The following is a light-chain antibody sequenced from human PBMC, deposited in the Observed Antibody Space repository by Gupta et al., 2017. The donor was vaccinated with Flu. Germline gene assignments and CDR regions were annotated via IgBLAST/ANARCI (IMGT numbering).Light chain of an antibody. CDR2: ATS. V-gene: IGKV1-9*01. J-gene: IGKJ1*01. CDR1: QGINHY. CDR3: QHLNSYPRT. Sequence: DIQSTQSPAFLSASVGDRVTITCRASQGINHYLAWYQQKPGKAPQLLIYATSMLQSRVPLRFSGSGSGTEFTLTISSLHPEDFATYYCQHLNSYPRTFGQGTKVEIK.